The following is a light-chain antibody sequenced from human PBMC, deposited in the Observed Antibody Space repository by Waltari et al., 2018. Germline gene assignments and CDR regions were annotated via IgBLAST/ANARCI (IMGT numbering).Light chain of an antibody. Sequence: EMVMTQSPATLSVSPGERATLSCRASQSLSSNLAWYQQKPGQAPRPLIYGASTRATGIPARFSGMGSGTEFTLTISSLQSEDFAVYYCQQYNDWPRVTFGGGTKVEIK. CDR3: QQYNDWPRVT. J-gene: IGKJ4*01. CDR1: QSLSSN. V-gene: IGKV3-15*01. CDR2: GAS.